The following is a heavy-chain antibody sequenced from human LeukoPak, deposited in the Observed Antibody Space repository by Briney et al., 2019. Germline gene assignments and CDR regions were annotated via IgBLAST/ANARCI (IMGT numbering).Heavy chain of an antibody. Sequence: SETLSLTCTVSGGSISSGSYYWSWIRQPAGKGLEWIGRIYTSGSTNYNPSLKSRVTISVDTSKNQFSLKLSSVTAADTAVYYCASGLYYYDSSGYNFDYWGQGTLATVSS. J-gene: IGHJ4*02. CDR2: IYTSGST. CDR1: GGSISSGSYY. CDR3: ASGLYYYDSSGYNFDY. D-gene: IGHD3-22*01. V-gene: IGHV4-61*02.